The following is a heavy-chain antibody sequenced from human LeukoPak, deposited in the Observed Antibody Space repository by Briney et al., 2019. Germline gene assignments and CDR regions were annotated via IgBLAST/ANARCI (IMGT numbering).Heavy chain of an antibody. Sequence: GGSPRLSCAASGFTFSSYAMHWVRQAPGKGLEWVAVISYDGSNKYYADSVKGRFTISRDNSKNTLYLQMNSLRAEDTAVYYCARGSVGRDGYNPGYYYGMDVWGQGTTVTVSS. CDR3: ARGSVGRDGYNPGYYYGMDV. V-gene: IGHV3-30-3*01. J-gene: IGHJ6*02. CDR1: GFTFSSYA. CDR2: ISYDGSNK. D-gene: IGHD5-24*01.